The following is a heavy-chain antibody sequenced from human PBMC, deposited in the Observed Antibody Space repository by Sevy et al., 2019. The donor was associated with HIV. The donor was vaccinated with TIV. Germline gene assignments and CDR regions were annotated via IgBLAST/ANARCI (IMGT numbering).Heavy chain of an antibody. D-gene: IGHD3-3*01. V-gene: IGHV3-7*01. CDR3: ARHVGRGYDFWSGYPYYYYYGMDV. CDR1: GFTFSSYW. CDR2: IKQDGSEK. J-gene: IGHJ6*02. Sequence: GGSLRLSCAASGFTFSSYWMSWVRQAPGKGLEWVANIKQDGSEKYYVDSVKGRFTISRDNAKNSLYLQMNSLRVEDTAVYYCARHVGRGYDFWSGYPYYYYYGMDVWGQGTTVTVSS.